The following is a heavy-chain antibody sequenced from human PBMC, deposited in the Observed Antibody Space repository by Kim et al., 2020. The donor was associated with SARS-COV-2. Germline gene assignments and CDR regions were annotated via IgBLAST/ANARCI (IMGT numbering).Heavy chain of an antibody. CDR2: IYSGGST. CDR1: GFTVSSNY. Sequence: GGSLRLSCAASGFTVSSNYMSWVRQAPGKGLEWVSVIYSGGSTYYADSVKGRFTISRDNSKNTLYLQMNSLRAEDTAVYYCARDTVAGLFDYWGQGTLVTVSS. CDR3: ARDTVAGLFDY. V-gene: IGHV3-53*01. J-gene: IGHJ4*02. D-gene: IGHD6-19*01.